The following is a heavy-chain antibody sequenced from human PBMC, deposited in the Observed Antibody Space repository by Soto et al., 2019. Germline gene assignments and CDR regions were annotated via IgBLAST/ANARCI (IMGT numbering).Heavy chain of an antibody. Sequence: EVQLLESGGGLVQPGGSLRLSCAASGFTFSSYAMSWVRQAPGKGLEWVSAISGSGGSTYYADSVKGRFTISRDNSKNTLYLQMNSLRAEDTAVYYCAKDRPIYYDSSGYYSFGYWGQGTLVTVSS. V-gene: IGHV3-23*01. CDR1: GFTFSSYA. CDR2: ISGSGGST. D-gene: IGHD3-22*01. CDR3: AKDRPIYYDSSGYYSFGY. J-gene: IGHJ4*02.